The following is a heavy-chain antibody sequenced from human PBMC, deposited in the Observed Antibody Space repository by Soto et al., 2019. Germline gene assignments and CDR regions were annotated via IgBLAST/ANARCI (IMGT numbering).Heavy chain of an antibody. Sequence: GXSLRLSCTDSGFTFGDYTMHWVRQAPGXXXXXXSXIXXXGFXXEYXXXXXXXFXXXXXXXKKSLHLQMNGMRNEDTAFYYCAKDGIAWHWGQGTLVTVSS. V-gene: IGHV3-43*01. CDR1: GFTFGDYT. CDR3: AKDGIAWH. J-gene: IGHJ4*02. D-gene: IGHD2-15*01. CDR2: IXXXGFXX.